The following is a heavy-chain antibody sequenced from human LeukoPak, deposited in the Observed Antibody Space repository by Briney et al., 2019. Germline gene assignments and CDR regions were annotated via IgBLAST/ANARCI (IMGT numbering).Heavy chain of an antibody. CDR3: AKAGGDWWDFDY. V-gene: IGHV3-66*01. D-gene: IGHD2-21*02. CDR2: IYSTGGK. Sequence: GGSLRLSCAASQFSVTTNYMSWVRQAPGKGLEWVSIIYSTGGKYYADSVKGRFTISRDNSKNTLYLQMNSLRAEDTAVYYCAKAGGDWWDFDYWGQGTLVTASS. J-gene: IGHJ4*02. CDR1: QFSVTTNY.